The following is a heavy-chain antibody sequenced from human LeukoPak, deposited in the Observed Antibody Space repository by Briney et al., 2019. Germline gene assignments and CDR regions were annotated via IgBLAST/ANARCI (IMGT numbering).Heavy chain of an antibody. V-gene: IGHV3-11*01. CDR1: GFTFSDYY. Sequence: GGSLRLSCAASGFTFSDYYMSWIRQAPGKGLEWVSYISSSGSTIYYADSVKGRFTISRDNAKNSLYLQMNSLRAEDTAVYYCARGESYDYDSSDYGPFDYWGQGTLVTVSS. D-gene: IGHD3-22*01. J-gene: IGHJ4*02. CDR3: ARGESYDYDSSDYGPFDY. CDR2: ISSSGSTI.